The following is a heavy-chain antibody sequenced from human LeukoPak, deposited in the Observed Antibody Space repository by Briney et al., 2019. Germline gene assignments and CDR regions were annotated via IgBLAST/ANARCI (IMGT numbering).Heavy chain of an antibody. CDR1: GFTFSDYY. CDR3: ARAYRTTFDY. D-gene: IGHD1/OR15-1a*01. CDR2: ISSSVTTI. J-gene: IGHJ4*02. Sequence: PGGSLRLSCAASGFTFSDYYMSWIRQAPREGLEWASYISSSVTTISYPDSVKGRFTISSINAKNSLSLQLNRLRAENTAVYYCARAYRTTFDYWGQGTLVTVSS. V-gene: IGHV3-11*01.